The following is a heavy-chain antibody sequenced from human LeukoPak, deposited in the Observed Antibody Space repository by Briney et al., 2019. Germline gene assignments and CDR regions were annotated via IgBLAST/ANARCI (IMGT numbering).Heavy chain of an antibody. V-gene: IGHV3-7*03. Sequence: PGGSLRLSCVASGFTFGKYWMSWVRQAPGKGLEWVANIKLDGSEKNYVDSVKGRFTISRDNTKNSLYLQMNSLRAEDTAVYYCARDKVVGATIFDYWGQGTLVTVSS. J-gene: IGHJ4*02. CDR2: IKLDGSEK. D-gene: IGHD1-26*01. CDR1: GFTFGKYW. CDR3: ARDKVVGATIFDY.